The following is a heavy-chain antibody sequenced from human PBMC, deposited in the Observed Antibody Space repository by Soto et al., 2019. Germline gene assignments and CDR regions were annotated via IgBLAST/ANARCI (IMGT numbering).Heavy chain of an antibody. D-gene: IGHD3-22*01. J-gene: IGHJ4*02. CDR1: GYSFTNYW. CDR2: IYPGDSDT. V-gene: IGHV5-51*01. Sequence: GESLKISCKGSGYSFTNYWIGWVRQMPGKGLEWMGMIYPGDSDTRYSPSFQGQVTMSADKSISTAYLQWSSLKASDTAMYYCVRDTFSGDNSGPHYWGQGTLVTVSS. CDR3: VRDTFSGDNSGPHY.